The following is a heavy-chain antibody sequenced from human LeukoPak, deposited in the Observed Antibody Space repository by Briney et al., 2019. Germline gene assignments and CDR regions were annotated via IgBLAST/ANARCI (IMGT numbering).Heavy chain of an antibody. Sequence: GGSLRLSCAASGFTLSIQWMSWVRQPPGKGLEWVAKIKQGGSEKYYVASVKGRYTISRDNDKNTLYLQISGLRPDNTVLYYCATLSRGNYPNEPFNIGGQGTMVTVSS. V-gene: IGHV3-7*01. CDR1: GFTLSIQW. D-gene: IGHD3-22*01. J-gene: IGHJ3*02. CDR3: ATLSRGNYPNEPFNI. CDR2: IKQGGSEK.